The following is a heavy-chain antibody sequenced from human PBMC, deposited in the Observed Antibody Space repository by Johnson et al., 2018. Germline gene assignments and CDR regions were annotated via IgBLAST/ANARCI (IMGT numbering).Heavy chain of an antibody. CDR3: ARDFGYSSGWYSAEYFQH. CDR2: ISYEGSHK. J-gene: IGHJ1*01. CDR1: GFTFSGPA. Sequence: QVQLQESGGGLVQPGGSLKLSCAASGFTFSGPAMHWVRQAPGKGLEWVAVISYEGSHKYYAESEKGRFTISRDNSKNTLYLQMNRLRAEDTAVYYCARDFGYSSGWYSAEYFQHWGQGTLVTVSS. D-gene: IGHD6-19*01. V-gene: IGHV3-30*04.